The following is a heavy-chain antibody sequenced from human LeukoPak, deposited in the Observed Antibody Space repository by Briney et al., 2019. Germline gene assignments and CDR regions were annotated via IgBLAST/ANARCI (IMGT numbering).Heavy chain of an antibody. Sequence: GGSLRLSCAASGFTVSTFPMHWVRQAPGKGLEGVALIQDDGATTKYADSVRGRFTSSRDNSKSTVYLQMNSLKPDDTAVYYCATQSITLVVVISPFDYWGQGTLVTVSS. CDR2: IQDDGATT. D-gene: IGHD3-22*01. CDR3: ATQSITLVVVISPFDY. J-gene: IGHJ4*02. CDR1: GFTVSTFP. V-gene: IGHV3-30*02.